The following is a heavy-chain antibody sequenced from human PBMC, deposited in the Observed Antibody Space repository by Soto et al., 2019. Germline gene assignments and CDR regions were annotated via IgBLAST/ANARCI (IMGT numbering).Heavy chain of an antibody. D-gene: IGHD6-19*01. V-gene: IGHV1-18*01. CDR1: GYTFTSYG. J-gene: IGHJ5*02. CDR3: ATETAVAALDP. CDR2: LSAYNGNT. Sequence: QVQLVQSGAEVKKPGASVKVSCKASGYTFTSYGISWVRQAPGQGLEWMGWLSAYNGNTNYAQKLQGRVTMTTVTSTSTAYMELRSLSSDDTAVYYCATETAVAALDPWGQGTLVTVSS.